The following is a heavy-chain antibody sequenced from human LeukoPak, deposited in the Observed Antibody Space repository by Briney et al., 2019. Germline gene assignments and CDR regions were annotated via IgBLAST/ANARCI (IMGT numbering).Heavy chain of an antibody. V-gene: IGHV4-61*02. CDR3: ARDPLKQTGYSSGWYYNY. CDR2: IYTSGST. J-gene: IGHJ4*02. Sequence: SQTLSLTCTVSGGSISSGSYYWSWIRQPAGKGLEWIGRIYTSGSTNYNPSLKSRVTISVDRSKNQFSLKLSSVTAADTAVYFCARDPLKQTGYSSGWYYNYWGQGTLVTVSS. D-gene: IGHD6-19*01. CDR1: GGSISSGSYY.